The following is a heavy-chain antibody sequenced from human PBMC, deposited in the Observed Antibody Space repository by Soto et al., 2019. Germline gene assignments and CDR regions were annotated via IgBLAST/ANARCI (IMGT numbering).Heavy chain of an antibody. CDR2: TSFDGSHE. D-gene: IGHD3-9*01. CDR1: GFIFSDFG. CDR3: AKSPSKARDYEVLAGYSGYFDS. Sequence: GGSLRLSCAASGFIFSDFGMSWVRQAPGKGLEWVAVTSFDGSHEYYAASAKGRFTISRDNSKNMLLLQMDNVRAEDTAVYYCAKSPSKARDYEVLAGYSGYFDSWGLGTLVTVSS. V-gene: IGHV3-30*18. J-gene: IGHJ4*02.